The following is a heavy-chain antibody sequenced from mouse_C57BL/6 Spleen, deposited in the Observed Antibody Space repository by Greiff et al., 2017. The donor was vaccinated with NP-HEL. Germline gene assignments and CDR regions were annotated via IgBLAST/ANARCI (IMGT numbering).Heavy chain of an antibody. D-gene: IGHD1-1*01. J-gene: IGHJ1*03. CDR3: ARSRYHGSDWYFDV. CDR1: GYTFTSYN. CDR2: IYPGNGDT. Sequence: LQESGAELVRPGASVKMSCKASGYTFTSYNMHWVKQTPRQGLEWIGAIYPGNGDTSYNQQFKGKATLTVDKSSSTAYMQLSSLTSEDSAVYFCARSRYHGSDWYFDVWGTGTTVTVSS. V-gene: IGHV1-12*01.